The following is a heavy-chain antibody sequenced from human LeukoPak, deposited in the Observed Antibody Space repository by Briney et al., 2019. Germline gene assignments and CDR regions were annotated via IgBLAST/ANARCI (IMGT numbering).Heavy chain of an antibody. V-gene: IGHV1-69*13. CDR1: GGTFSSYA. CDR3: ASLSSSQDF. CDR2: IIPIFGTA. D-gene: IGHD6-13*01. Sequence: ASVKVSCKASGGTFSSYAISWVQQAPGQGLEWMGGIIPIFGTANYAQKFQGRVTITADESTSTAYMELSSLRSEDTAVYYCASLSSSQDFWGQGTLVTVSS. J-gene: IGHJ4*02.